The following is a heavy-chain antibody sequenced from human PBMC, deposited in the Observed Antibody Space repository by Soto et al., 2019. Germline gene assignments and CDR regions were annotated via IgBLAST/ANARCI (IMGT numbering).Heavy chain of an antibody. CDR2: ISGGGHST. V-gene: IGHV3-23*01. CDR3: AKSLWQYGGRDLDY. Sequence: GGSLRLSCAASGFIFSSYAMSWVRQAPGKGLEWVSGISGGGHSTYYADSVKGRFTISRDNSKSTLHLQMSSLRAEDTAVYYCAKSLWQYGGRDLDYWGQGTLVTVSS. D-gene: IGHD5-12*01. J-gene: IGHJ4*02. CDR1: GFIFSSYA.